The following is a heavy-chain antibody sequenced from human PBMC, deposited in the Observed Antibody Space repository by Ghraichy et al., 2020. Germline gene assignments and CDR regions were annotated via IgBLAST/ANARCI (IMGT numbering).Heavy chain of an antibody. J-gene: IGHJ1*01. CDR1: GGSFSGYY. CDR3: ARGSRTYCSSTSCYLYFQH. CDR2: INHSGST. Sequence: SETLSLTCAVYGGSFSGYYWSWIRQPPGKGLEWIGEINHSGSTNYNPSLKSRVTISVDTSKNQFSLKLSSVTAADTAVYYCARGSRTYCSSTSCYLYFQHWGQGTLVTVSS. V-gene: IGHV4-34*01. D-gene: IGHD2-2*01.